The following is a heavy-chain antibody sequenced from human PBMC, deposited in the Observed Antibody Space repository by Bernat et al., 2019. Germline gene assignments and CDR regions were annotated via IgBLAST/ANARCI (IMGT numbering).Heavy chain of an antibody. CDR3: VRERSRGYYGV. Sequence: EVQLVESGGGLVQPGGSLRLSCVASGFTFSSYEMNWVRQTPGKGLEWISYISHSVSLIYYAESVKGRFTISRDNAKNSLYLQMNSLRAEETAVYYCVRERSRGYYGVWGKGTTVTVSS. CDR2: ISHSVSLI. V-gene: IGHV3-48*03. J-gene: IGHJ6*04. CDR1: GFTFSSYE. D-gene: IGHD3-10*01.